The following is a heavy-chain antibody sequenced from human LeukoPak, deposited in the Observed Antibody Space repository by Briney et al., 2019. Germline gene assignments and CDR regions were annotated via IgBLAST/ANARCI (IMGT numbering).Heavy chain of an antibody. J-gene: IGHJ4*02. V-gene: IGHV4-59*08. CDR3: ARLVAVAGIGYFDY. Sequence: PSETLSLTCTVSGGSISSYYWSWIRQPPGKGLEWIGYIYYSGSTNYNPSLKSRVTISVDTSKNQFSLKLSSVTAADTAVYYCARLVAVAGIGYFDYWGQGTRVTVS. CDR2: IYYSGST. CDR1: GGSISSYY. D-gene: IGHD6-19*01.